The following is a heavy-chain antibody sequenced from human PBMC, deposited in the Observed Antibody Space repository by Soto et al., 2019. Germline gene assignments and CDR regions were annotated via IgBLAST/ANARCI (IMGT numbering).Heavy chain of an antibody. V-gene: IGHV4-34*01. Sequence: SETLSLTCAVYGGSFSGYFWSWIRQPPGKGLEWIGEINHSGSTNYNPSLKSRVTISVDTSKNQFSLKLTSVTAADTAVYYCARGEMGATTVYYYYDMDGWGKGTTVTVSS. D-gene: IGHD1-26*01. CDR1: GGSFSGYF. CDR2: INHSGST. J-gene: IGHJ6*04. CDR3: ARGEMGATTVYYYYDMDG.